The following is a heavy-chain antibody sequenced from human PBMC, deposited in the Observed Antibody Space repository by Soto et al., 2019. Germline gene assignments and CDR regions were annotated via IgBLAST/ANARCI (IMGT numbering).Heavy chain of an antibody. CDR3: ARDNGWNYLVY. V-gene: IGHV3-7*01. CDR2: INEHGSEQ. Sequence: GGSLRLSCAAAGLTFSNYWMSWVRQAPGKGLEWVANINEHGSEQYYVDSVEGRFTISRDNAKNSLYLQMNSLRAEDTAVYYCARDNGWNYLVYWGQGTLVTVSS. D-gene: IGHD6-19*01. J-gene: IGHJ4*02. CDR1: GLTFSNYW.